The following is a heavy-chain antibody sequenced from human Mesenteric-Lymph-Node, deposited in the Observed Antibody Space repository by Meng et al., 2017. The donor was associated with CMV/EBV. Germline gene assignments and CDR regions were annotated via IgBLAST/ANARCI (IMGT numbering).Heavy chain of an antibody. J-gene: IGHJ6*02. CDR1: GFTFSSYG. V-gene: IGHV3-33*06. CDR2: IWYDGSNK. CDR3: AKEGQFLEWLYSRGYGYYGMDV. D-gene: IGHD3-3*01. Sequence: GESLKISCAASGFTFSSYGMHWVRQAPGKGLEWVAVIWYDGSNKYYADSVKGRFTISRDNSKNTLYLQMNSLRAEDTAVYYCAKEGQFLEWLYSRGYGYYGMDVWGQGTTVTVSS.